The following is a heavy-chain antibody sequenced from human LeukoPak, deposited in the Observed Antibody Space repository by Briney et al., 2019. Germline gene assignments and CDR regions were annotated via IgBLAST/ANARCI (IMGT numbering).Heavy chain of an antibody. CDR1: GGTFSSYA. CDR3: ARSLRYFDWLLYDY. D-gene: IGHD3-9*01. CDR2: IIPIFGTA. V-gene: IGHV1-69*05. Sequence: SVKVSCKASGGTFSSYAISWVRQAPGQGLEWMGGIIPIFGTANYAQKFQGRVTITTDESTSTAYMELSSLRSEDTAVYYCARSLRYFDWLLYDYWGQGTLVAVSS. J-gene: IGHJ4*02.